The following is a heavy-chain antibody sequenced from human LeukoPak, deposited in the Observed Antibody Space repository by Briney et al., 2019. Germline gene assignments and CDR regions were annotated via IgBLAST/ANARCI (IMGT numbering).Heavy chain of an antibody. Sequence: ASVKVSCKTSGYTFSTYYMHWVRQAPGQGLEWLGIILPTDGSTSYTQKIQGRVTMTRDTATGTVYLELSSLRSEDTAVYWCARANGGGLDYWGQGTLITVSS. J-gene: IGHJ4*02. CDR3: ARANGGGLDY. V-gene: IGHV1-46*01. CDR1: GYTFSTYY. CDR2: ILPTDGST. D-gene: IGHD3-10*01.